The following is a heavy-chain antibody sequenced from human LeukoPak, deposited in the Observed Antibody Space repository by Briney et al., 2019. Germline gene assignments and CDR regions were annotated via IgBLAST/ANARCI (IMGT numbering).Heavy chain of an antibody. V-gene: IGHV1-2*02. CDR2: INPNNGGT. CDR1: GYTFTGYY. J-gene: IGHJ6*02. CDR3: ARSVTTVTTQSYYGMDV. D-gene: IGHD4-17*01. Sequence: ASVKVSCKASGYTFTGYYIHWVRQAPGQGLEWMGWINPNNGGTNYAQKFQGRVTMTRDTSISTAYMELSRLRSDDTAVYYCARSVTTVTTQSYYGMDVWGQGTTVTVSS.